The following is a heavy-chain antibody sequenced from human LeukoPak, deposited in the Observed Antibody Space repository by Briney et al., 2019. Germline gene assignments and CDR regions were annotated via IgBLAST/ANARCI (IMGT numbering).Heavy chain of an antibody. J-gene: IGHJ4*02. Sequence: ASVKVSCKASGGTFSSYAISWVRQAPGQGLEWMGGIIPIFGTANYAQKFQGRVTITADESTSTAYMELSSLRSEDTAMYYCARDREVGATNYFDYWGQGTLVTVSS. D-gene: IGHD1-26*01. CDR1: GGTFSSYA. CDR3: ARDREVGATNYFDY. CDR2: IIPIFGTA. V-gene: IGHV1-69*13.